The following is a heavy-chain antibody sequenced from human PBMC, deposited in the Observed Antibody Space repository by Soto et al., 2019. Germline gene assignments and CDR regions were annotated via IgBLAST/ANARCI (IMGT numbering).Heavy chain of an antibody. Sequence: PXGSLRLSCAASVFAVSSYSMHWVRQSPGKGLEWVAAMSFDGNSKYFADPVKGRFKISRDTSKNTWSLEMESLGVEDSALYHCTRGRSMIDNDDFEYWGQGTQVTVSS. CDR3: TRGRSMIDNDDFEY. CDR2: MSFDGNSK. D-gene: IGHD2-21*01. J-gene: IGHJ4*02. V-gene: IGHV3-30-3*01. CDR1: VFAVSSYS.